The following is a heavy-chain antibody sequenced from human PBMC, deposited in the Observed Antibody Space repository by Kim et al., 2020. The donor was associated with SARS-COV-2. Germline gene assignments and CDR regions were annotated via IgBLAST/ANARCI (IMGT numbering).Heavy chain of an antibody. J-gene: IGHJ4*02. CDR2: ISAYNGNT. CDR3: ARDANPIPAAPPIYSDY. Sequence: ASVKVSCKASGYTFTSYGISWVRQAPGQGLEWMGWISAYNGNTNYAQKLQGRVTMTTDTSTSTAYMELRSLRSDDTAVYYCARDANPIPAAPPIYSDYWGQGTLVTVSS. V-gene: IGHV1-18*04. D-gene: IGHD2-2*01. CDR1: GYTFTSYG.